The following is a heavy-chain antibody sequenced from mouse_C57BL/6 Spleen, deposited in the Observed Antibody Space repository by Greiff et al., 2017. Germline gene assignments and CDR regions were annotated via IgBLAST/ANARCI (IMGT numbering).Heavy chain of an antibody. V-gene: IGHV1-69*01. D-gene: IGHD1-1*02. CDR2: IDPSDSYT. CDR3: ARNYGGEYLLDY. Sequence: QVQLQQPGAELVMPGASVKLSCKASGYTFTSYWMHWVKQRPGQGLEWIGEIDPSDSYTNYNQKFKGKSTLTVDKSSSTAYLQLSSLTSEDSAVYYCARNYGGEYLLDYWGQGTTLTVSS. J-gene: IGHJ2*01. CDR1: GYTFTSYW.